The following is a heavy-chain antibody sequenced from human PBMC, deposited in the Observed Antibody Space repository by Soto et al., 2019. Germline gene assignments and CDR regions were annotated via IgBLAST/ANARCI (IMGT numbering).Heavy chain of an antibody. Sequence: PSETLYLTCAVSGGSVSSGGYSWSWILQPPGKGLEWIGYIYHSGSTYYNPSLKSRVTISVDRSKNQFSLKLSSVTAADTAVYYCARADGYYDSSGYYSYYFDYWGQGTLVTVYS. CDR1: GGSVSSGGYS. J-gene: IGHJ4*02. D-gene: IGHD3-22*01. CDR2: IYHSGST. V-gene: IGHV4-30-2*01. CDR3: ARADGYYDSSGYYSYYFDY.